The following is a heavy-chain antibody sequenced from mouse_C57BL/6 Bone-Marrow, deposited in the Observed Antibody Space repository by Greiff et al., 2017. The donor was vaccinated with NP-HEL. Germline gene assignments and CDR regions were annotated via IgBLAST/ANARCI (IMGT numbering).Heavy chain of an antibody. J-gene: IGHJ3*01. V-gene: IGHV8-8*01. CDR3: ARTPYYYGSWFAY. Sequence: QVTLIESGPGILQPSQTLSLTCSFSGFSLSTFGMGVGWIRQPSGKGLEWLAHIWWDDDKYYNPALKSRLTISKDTSKNQVFLKIANVDTADTATYYCARTPYYYGSWFAYWGQGTLVTVSA. CDR1: GFSLSTFGMG. CDR2: IWWDDDK. D-gene: IGHD1-1*01.